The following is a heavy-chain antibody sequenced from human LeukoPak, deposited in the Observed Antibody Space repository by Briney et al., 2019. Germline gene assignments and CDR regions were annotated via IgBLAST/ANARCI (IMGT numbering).Heavy chain of an antibody. Sequence: PGGSLRLSCAASGFTFSSYGMHWVRQAPGKGLEWVAFIRYDGSNRYYADSVKGRFTISRDNSKNALYLQMNSLRAEDTAVYYCAKSRGYSYGYPFGYWGQGTLVTVSS. CDR1: GFTFSSYG. CDR2: IRYDGSNR. V-gene: IGHV3-30*02. J-gene: IGHJ4*02. CDR3: AKSRGYSYGYPFGY. D-gene: IGHD5-18*01.